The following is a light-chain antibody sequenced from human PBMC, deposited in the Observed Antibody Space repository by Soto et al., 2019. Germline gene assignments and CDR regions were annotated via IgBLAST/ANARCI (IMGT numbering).Light chain of an antibody. V-gene: IGLV2-8*01. CDR3: SSYAGSTLWV. CDR1: SSDVGNYKY. Sequence: QSALTQSPSASGSPGQSVTISCTGTSSDVGNYKYVSWYQQHPGKAPKLMIYEVSKRPSGVPDRFSGSKSGNTASLTVSGLQVEDEADYYCSSYAGSTLWVFGGGTKVTAL. CDR2: EVS. J-gene: IGLJ3*02.